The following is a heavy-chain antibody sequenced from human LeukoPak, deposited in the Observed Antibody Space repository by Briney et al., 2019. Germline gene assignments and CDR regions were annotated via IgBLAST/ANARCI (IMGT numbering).Heavy chain of an antibody. CDR3: ARDGTAMAFDY. CDR2: ISYDGSNK. Sequence: GSLRLSCAASGFTFSSYAMHWVRQAPGKGLEWVAVISYDGSNKYYADSVKGRFTISRDNSKNTLYLQMNSLRAEDTAVYYCARDGTAMAFDYWGQGTLVTVSS. J-gene: IGHJ4*02. CDR1: GFTFSSYA. V-gene: IGHV3-30-3*01. D-gene: IGHD5-18*01.